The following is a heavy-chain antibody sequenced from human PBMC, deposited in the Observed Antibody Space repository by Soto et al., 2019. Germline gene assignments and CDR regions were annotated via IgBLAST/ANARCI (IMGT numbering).Heavy chain of an antibody. Sequence: QVQLQESGPGLVKPSETLSLTCTVSGGSISSYYWSWIRQPPGKGLEWIGYIYYSGSTNYNPSLKSRVTISVDTSKNQFSLKLSSVTAADTAVYYWARVWGTTRYYYGMDVWGQGTTVTVSS. V-gene: IGHV4-59*01. CDR2: IYYSGST. CDR3: ARVWGTTRYYYGMDV. CDR1: GGSISSYY. J-gene: IGHJ6*02. D-gene: IGHD2-2*01.